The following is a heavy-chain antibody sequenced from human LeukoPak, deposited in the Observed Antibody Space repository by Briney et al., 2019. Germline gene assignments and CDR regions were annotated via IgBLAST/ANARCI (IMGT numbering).Heavy chain of an antibody. CDR3: ASSTAVAAT. Sequence: GGSLRLSCAASGFTFSSYGMHWVRQAPGKGLEWVAVISYDGSNKYYADSVKGRFTISRDNSKNTLYLQMNSLRAEDTAVYYCASSTAVAATWGQGTLVTVSS. CDR2: ISYDGSNK. CDR1: GFTFSSYG. D-gene: IGHD6-19*01. V-gene: IGHV3-30*03. J-gene: IGHJ5*02.